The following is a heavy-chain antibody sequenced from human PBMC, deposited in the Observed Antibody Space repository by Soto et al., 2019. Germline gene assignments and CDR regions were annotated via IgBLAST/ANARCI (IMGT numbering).Heavy chain of an antibody. CDR1: GGSFSGYY. J-gene: IGHJ5*02. Sequence: SETLSLTCAVYGGSFSGYYWSWIRQPPGKGLEWIGEINHSGSTNYNPSLKSRVTISVDTSKNQFSLKLSSVTAADTAVYYCARKGYCSSTTWSGRENWFDPWGQGTLVTLSS. CDR2: INHSGST. CDR3: ARKGYCSSTTWSGRENWFDP. D-gene: IGHD2-2*01. V-gene: IGHV4-34*01.